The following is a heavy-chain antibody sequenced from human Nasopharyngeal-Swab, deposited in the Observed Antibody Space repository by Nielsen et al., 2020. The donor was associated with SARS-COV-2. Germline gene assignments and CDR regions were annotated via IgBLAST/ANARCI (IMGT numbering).Heavy chain of an antibody. V-gene: IGHV3-30*18. CDR1: GFTFSSYG. J-gene: IGHJ4*02. CDR2: ISYDGSNK. D-gene: IGHD2-8*01. CDR3: AKDASVYGIPYYFDY. Sequence: GESLKISCAASGFTFSSYGMHWVRQAPGKGLEWVAVISYDGSNKYYADSVKGRFTISRDNSKNTLYPQMNSLRAEDTAVFYCAKDASVYGIPYYFDYWGQGTPVTVSS.